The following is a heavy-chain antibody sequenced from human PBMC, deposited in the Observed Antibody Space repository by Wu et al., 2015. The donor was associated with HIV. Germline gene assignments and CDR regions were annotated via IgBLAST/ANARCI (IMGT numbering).Heavy chain of an antibody. CDR1: GDGFTSYA. CDR3: ARVTYDSSGIYYYYGMDV. V-gene: IGHV1-69*05. J-gene: IGHJ6*02. D-gene: IGHD3-22*01. Sequence: QVQLVQFGAELKKPGSSVRITCKASGDGFTSYAVSWVRQAPGQGLEWMGGINPLFGTTKHTQKFQDRVTFTTDESKTTAYMELSSLRSEDSAVYYCARVTYDSSGIYYYYGMDVWGQGTTVTVSS. CDR2: INPLFGTT.